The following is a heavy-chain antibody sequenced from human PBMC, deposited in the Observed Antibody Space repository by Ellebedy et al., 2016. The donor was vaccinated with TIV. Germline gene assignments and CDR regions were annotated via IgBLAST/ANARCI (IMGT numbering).Heavy chain of an antibody. Sequence: SETLSLXXGVNGGPLSGYFWSWIRQPPGKGLEWIGQINYNGVTDYNPSLKSRVTISVDTSKNHISLKLSSVTAADTAVYYCARAYLRFGDLSLNTYSWFDPWGQGTPVIVSS. V-gene: IGHV4-34*01. CDR1: GGPLSGYF. J-gene: IGHJ5*02. CDR2: INYNGVT. D-gene: IGHD3-10*01. CDR3: ARAYLRFGDLSLNTYSWFDP.